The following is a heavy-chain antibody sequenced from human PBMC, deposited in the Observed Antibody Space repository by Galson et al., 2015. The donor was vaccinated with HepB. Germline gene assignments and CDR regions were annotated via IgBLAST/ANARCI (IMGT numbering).Heavy chain of an antibody. CDR1: GFTFSSYA. Sequence: SLRLSCAASGFTFSSYAMHWVRQAPGKGLEYVSAISSNGGSTYYADSVKDRFTISRDNSKNTLYLQMSSLRAEDTAVYYCVKEMVRGNGAGDSPIDIWGQGTMVTVSS. J-gene: IGHJ3*02. CDR3: VKEMVRGNGAGDSPIDI. V-gene: IGHV3-64D*06. CDR2: ISSNGGST. D-gene: IGHD3-10*01.